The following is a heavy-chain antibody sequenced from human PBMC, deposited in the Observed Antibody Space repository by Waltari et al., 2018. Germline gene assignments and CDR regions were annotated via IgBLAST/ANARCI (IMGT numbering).Heavy chain of an antibody. J-gene: IGHJ4*02. CDR2: INQDGSQN. CDR3: ARIGYSSSSNDY. CDR1: GFRFTSYW. D-gene: IGHD6-6*01. V-gene: IGHV3-7*01. Sequence: EVQLVESGGGLVQPGGSLRLSCVAPGFRFTSYWLTWVRQAPGKGREWLANINQDGSQNYYVDSVKGRFIISRDNAKNSLYLQMNSLRAEDTALYYCARIGYSSSSNDYWGQGTLVTVSS.